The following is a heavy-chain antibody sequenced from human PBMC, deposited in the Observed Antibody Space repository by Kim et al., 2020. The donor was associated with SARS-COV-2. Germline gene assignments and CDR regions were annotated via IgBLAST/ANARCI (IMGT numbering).Heavy chain of an antibody. CDR3: ARFFMPEGHGPDIVLEYSSPTRGDNYFDY. CDR2: IYYSGST. V-gene: IGHV4-39*01. J-gene: IGHJ4*02. D-gene: IGHD6-6*01. Sequence: SETLSLTCTVSGGSISSSSYYWGWIRQPPGKGLEWIGSIYYSGSTYYNPSLKSRVTISVDTSKNQFSLKLSSVTAADTAVYYCARFFMPEGHGPDIVLEYSSPTRGDNYFDYWGQGTLVTVSS. CDR1: GGSISSSSYY.